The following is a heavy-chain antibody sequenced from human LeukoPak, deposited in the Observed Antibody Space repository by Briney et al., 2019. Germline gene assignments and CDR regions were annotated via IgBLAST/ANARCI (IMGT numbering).Heavy chain of an antibody. CDR3: AKGPLYGGNREGDY. CDR1: RFTYNLYD. CDR2: INCSGCST. Sequence: GVTLRLSCAASRFTYNLYDMIWLPQAPGKGLEWVSDINCSGCSTYDAASVKSHFTISRDNSKNTLYLEMNSLRAEDTAVYYCAKGPLYGGNREGDYWGQGTLVTVSS. J-gene: IGHJ4*02. V-gene: IGHV3-23*01. D-gene: IGHD4-23*01.